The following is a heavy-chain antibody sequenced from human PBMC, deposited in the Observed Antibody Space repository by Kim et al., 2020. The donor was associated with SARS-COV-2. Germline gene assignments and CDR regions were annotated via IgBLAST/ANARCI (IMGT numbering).Heavy chain of an antibody. CDR3: AKRMQAHASWVAMDV. CDR2: ITAHNVVV. D-gene: IGHD3-16*01. J-gene: IGHJ6*01. Sequence: GGSLRLSCEGSGFYFDTFAITWVRQAPGKCLEWVSRITAHNVVVYYTNSLKGRSTASRDNSKPAPRMKGSRGEDTALYYIAKRMQAHASWVAMDVWGHGT. CDR1: GFYFDTFA. V-gene: IGHV3-23*01.